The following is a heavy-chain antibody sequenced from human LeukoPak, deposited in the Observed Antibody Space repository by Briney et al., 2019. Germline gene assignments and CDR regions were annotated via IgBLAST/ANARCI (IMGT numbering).Heavy chain of an antibody. Sequence: ASVKVSCKASGYTFTGYYMHWVRQAPGQGLEWMGWINPNSGGTNYAQKFQGRATMTRDTSISTAYMELSRLRSDDTAVYYCARVAYYDSKGTDYWGQGTLVTVSS. V-gene: IGHV1-2*02. CDR1: GYTFTGYY. D-gene: IGHD3-16*01. J-gene: IGHJ4*02. CDR3: ARVAYYDSKGTDY. CDR2: INPNSGGT.